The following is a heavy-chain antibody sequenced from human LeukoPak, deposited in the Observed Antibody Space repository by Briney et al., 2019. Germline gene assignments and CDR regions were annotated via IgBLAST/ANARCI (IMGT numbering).Heavy chain of an antibody. V-gene: IGHV3-30*04. Sequence: GGSLRLSCAASGFTFSSYAMHWVRQAPGKGLEWVAVIWYDGSNKYYADSVKGRFTISRDNSKNTLYLQMNSLRAEDTAVYYCARDYRGYSLFDYWGQGTLVTVSS. J-gene: IGHJ4*02. D-gene: IGHD5-18*01. CDR2: IWYDGSNK. CDR3: ARDYRGYSLFDY. CDR1: GFTFSSYA.